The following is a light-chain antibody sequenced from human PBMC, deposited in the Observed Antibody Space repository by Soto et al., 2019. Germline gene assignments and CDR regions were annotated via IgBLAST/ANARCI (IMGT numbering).Light chain of an antibody. CDR1: QSVRSNY. CDR2: GAS. J-gene: IGKJ2*01. CDR3: HHYGISPGT. V-gene: IGKV3-20*01. Sequence: EIVLTQSPGTLSLSPGERATLSCRASQSVRSNYLAWYQQKPGQAPSLLIYGASTRATVIPDRFSGSGSGTDFTLTITRLEPEDFAVYYCHHYGISPGTFGQGTKLEIK.